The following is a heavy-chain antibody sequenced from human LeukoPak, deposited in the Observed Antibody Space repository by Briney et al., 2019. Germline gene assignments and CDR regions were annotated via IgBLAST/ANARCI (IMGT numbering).Heavy chain of an antibody. J-gene: IGHJ5*02. D-gene: IGHD3-16*02. V-gene: IGHV4-4*02. CDR3: ARDGYDYVWGSYRYNWFDP. Sequence: SETLSLTCAVSGGSISSSNWWSWVRQPPGKGLEWIGEIYHSGSTNHNPSLKSRVTISVDKSKNQFTLKLSSVTAADTAVYYCARDGYDYVWGSYRYNWFDPWGQGTLVTVSS. CDR2: IYHSGST. CDR1: GGSISSSNW.